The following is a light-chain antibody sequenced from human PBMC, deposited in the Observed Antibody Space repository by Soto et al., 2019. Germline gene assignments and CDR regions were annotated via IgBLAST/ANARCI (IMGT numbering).Light chain of an antibody. CDR3: QQYDNLPLT. CDR2: DGS. CDR1: QDSSIY. J-gene: IGKJ3*01. Sequence: DVQMTQSPSSLSASVGDRVTITCQASQDSSIYLSWYQQKAGKAPTLLIYDGSTLQTGVPSRFRGSGSGTHFTFTISNLQPEDVATYYCQQYDNLPLTFGPGTKVDI. V-gene: IGKV1-33*01.